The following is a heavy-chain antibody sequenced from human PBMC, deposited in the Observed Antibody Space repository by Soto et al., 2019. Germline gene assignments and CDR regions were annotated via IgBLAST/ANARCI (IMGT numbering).Heavy chain of an antibody. CDR2: IGGEAVST. Sequence: GGSLRLSCTASGFIFSHYAMNWVRQGPGKGLEWVSVIGGEAVSTKCADPVRGRCTVSRDNSKNTMYLQLDSLRDDDTAIYYCAKDSFDHNGIYDPLDFWGQGTMVIVSS. D-gene: IGHD3-3*02. J-gene: IGHJ3*01. CDR1: GFIFSHYA. CDR3: AKDSFDHNGIYDPLDF. V-gene: IGHV3-23*01.